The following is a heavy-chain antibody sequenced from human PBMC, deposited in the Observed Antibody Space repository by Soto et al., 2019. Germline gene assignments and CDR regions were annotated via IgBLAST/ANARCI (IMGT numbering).Heavy chain of an antibody. CDR3: DRYYYDSSGSRAEYFQH. CDR2: ISYDGSNK. V-gene: IGHV3-30-3*01. CDR1: GFTFSSYA. J-gene: IGHJ1*01. Sequence: PGGSLRLSCAASGFTFSSYAMHWVRQAPGKGLEWVAVISYDGSNKYYADSVKGRFTISRDNSKNTLYLQMNSLRAEDTAVYYCDRYYYDSSGSRAEYFQHWGQGTLVTVSS. D-gene: IGHD3-22*01.